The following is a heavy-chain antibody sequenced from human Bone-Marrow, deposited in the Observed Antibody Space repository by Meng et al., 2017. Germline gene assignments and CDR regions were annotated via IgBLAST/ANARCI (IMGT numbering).Heavy chain of an antibody. CDR1: GFSVSNNY. Sequence: EVQLVASGGGVIQPGGSLRLSCVASGFSVSNNYMSWVRQAPGKGLEWVSVIYGDGSTYYTNSVKGRFIISRDNSKNTLYLQMNSLGAEDTAVYYCTRGMAPEGYFDLWGRGTLVTVSS. J-gene: IGHJ2*01. V-gene: IGHV3-53*01. CDR3: TRGMAPEGYFDL. D-gene: IGHD2-8*01. CDR2: IYGDGST.